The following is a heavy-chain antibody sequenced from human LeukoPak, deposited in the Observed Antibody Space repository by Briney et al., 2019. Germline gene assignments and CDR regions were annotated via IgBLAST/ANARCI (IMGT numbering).Heavy chain of an antibody. J-gene: IGHJ4*02. Sequence: GGSLRLSCAASGFTVSSNYMSWVRQAPEEGLEWVSGLYSGGGTYYADSLKGRFDISRDNSKNTLYLQMNSLRAEDTAWYYCARDWVQYDLPRYSDCWGQGALVTVPS. CDR1: GFTVSSNY. V-gene: IGHV3-53*05. D-gene: IGHD2-8*01. CDR3: ARDWVQYDLPRYSDC. CDR2: LYSGGGT.